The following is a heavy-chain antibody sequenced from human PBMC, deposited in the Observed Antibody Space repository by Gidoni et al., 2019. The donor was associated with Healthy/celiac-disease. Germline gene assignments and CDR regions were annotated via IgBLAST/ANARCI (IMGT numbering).Heavy chain of an antibody. D-gene: IGHD2-8*02. V-gene: IGHV3-21*01. Sequence: EVQLVESGGGLVKPGGSLRLSCAASGLTFSSYSMNWVRQAPGKGLEWVSSISSSSSYIYYADSVKGRFTISRDNAKNSLYLQMNSLRAEDTAVYYCARDSRPRWGIQGGEEGAFDIWGQGTMVTVSS. CDR3: ARDSRPRWGIQGGEEGAFDI. CDR2: ISSSSSYI. CDR1: GLTFSSYS. J-gene: IGHJ3*02.